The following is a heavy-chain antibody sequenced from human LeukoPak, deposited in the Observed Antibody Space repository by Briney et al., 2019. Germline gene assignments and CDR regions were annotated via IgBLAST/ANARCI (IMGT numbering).Heavy chain of an antibody. CDR2: IYYSGST. Sequence: SETLSLTCTVSGGSISSSGYYWGWIRQPPGKGLEWIGSIYYSGSTYYNPSLKSRVTISVDTSKNQFSLKLSSVTAADTAVYYCARRYYGSGSPIDYWGQGTLVTVSS. D-gene: IGHD3-10*01. CDR1: GGSISSSGYY. V-gene: IGHV4-39*01. CDR3: ARRYYGSGSPIDY. J-gene: IGHJ4*02.